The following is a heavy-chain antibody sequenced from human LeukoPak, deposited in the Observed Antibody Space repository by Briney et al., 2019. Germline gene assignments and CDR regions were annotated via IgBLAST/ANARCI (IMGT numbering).Heavy chain of an antibody. CDR2: ISGSGGST. CDR3: AKAGGGAHFAY. D-gene: IGHD3-16*01. CDR1: GFTFSSYA. J-gene: IGHJ4*02. V-gene: IGHV3-23*01. Sequence: TGGSLRLSCAASGFTFSSYAMNWVRQAPGKGLKWVSAISGSGGSTYYADSVKGRFTISRDNSKNTLYLQMNSLRAEDTAAYYCAKAGGGAHFAYWAQGPLVTFSS.